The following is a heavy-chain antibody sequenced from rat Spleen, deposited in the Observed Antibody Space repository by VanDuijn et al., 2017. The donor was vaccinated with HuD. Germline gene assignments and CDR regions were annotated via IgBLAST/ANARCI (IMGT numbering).Heavy chain of an antibody. Sequence: EVQLVESGGDLVQPGRSLKLSCAASGFTFRNYDMAWVRQDPTKGLEWVTSISPSGGGNYYRESVKGRFTVYRDNEESSLYLQMGSLRSEDMATYYCVRQDSSGYSNWFTYWGQGTLVTVSS. CDR1: GFTFRNYD. CDR3: VRQDSSGYSNWFTY. D-gene: IGHD4-3*01. V-gene: IGHV5-25*01. CDR2: ISPSGGGN. J-gene: IGHJ3*01.